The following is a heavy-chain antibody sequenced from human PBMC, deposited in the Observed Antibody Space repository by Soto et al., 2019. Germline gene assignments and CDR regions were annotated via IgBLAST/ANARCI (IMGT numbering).Heavy chain of an antibody. Sequence: GESLKISCTASGYSFTTYWISWVRQKPGKGLEWMGRIDPSDSYPNYSPSFQGHVTISVDTSKNQFSLKLSSVTAADTAVYYCARAISGSSGHNLGYYFDYWGQGTLVTVSS. CDR3: ARAISGSSGHNLGYYFDY. V-gene: IGHV5-10-1*01. J-gene: IGHJ4*02. CDR2: IDPSDSYP. CDR1: GYSFTTYW. D-gene: IGHD6-19*01.